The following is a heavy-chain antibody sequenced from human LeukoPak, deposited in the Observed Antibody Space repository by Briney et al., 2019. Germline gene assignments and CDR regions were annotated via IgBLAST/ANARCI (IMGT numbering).Heavy chain of an antibody. CDR1: GFTFSSYA. CDR3: AKDEMSIAVAGPFHY. V-gene: IGHV3-23*01. CDR2: ISGSGGST. J-gene: IGHJ4*02. D-gene: IGHD6-13*01. Sequence: GGSLRLSCAASGFTFSSYALSWVRQAPGKGLEWVSAISGSGGSTYYADSVKGRFTISRDNSKNTLYLQMNSLRAEDTAVYYCAKDEMSIAVAGPFHYWGQGTLVTVSS.